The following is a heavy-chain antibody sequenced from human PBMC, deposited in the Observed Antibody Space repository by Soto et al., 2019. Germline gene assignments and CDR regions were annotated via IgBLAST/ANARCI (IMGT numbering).Heavy chain of an antibody. Sequence: QVQLVESGGGVVQPGRSLRLSCAASGFTFSSYGMHWVRQAPGKGLEWVAVIWYDGSNKYYADSVKGRFTISRENSKNTLYLQMNSLRAEDTAVYYCARSDYGDYGWADYWGQGTLVTVSS. CDR1: GFTFSSYG. V-gene: IGHV3-33*01. D-gene: IGHD4-17*01. J-gene: IGHJ4*02. CDR3: ARSDYGDYGWADY. CDR2: IWYDGSNK.